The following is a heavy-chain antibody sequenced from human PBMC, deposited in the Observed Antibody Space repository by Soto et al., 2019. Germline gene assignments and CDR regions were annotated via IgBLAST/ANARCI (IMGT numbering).Heavy chain of an antibody. CDR3: WCGPDYDKSDYPFDS. D-gene: IGHD3-22*01. CDR2: IKSKADGGTT. CDR1: GLTFSNAW. Sequence: EVQLVESGGNLVKPGGSLRLSCAASGLTFSNAWMNWVRLAPGKGPEWVGRIKSKADGGTTDYAAPVKGRFIISRDDSKNTVYLQMSSLKIEDTAVYYCWCGPDYDKSDYPFDSWGQGTLVTVSS. V-gene: IGHV3-15*07. J-gene: IGHJ4*02.